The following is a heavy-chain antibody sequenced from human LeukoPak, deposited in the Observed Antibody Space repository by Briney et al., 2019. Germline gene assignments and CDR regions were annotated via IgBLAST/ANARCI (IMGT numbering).Heavy chain of an antibody. V-gene: IGHV4-4*09. J-gene: IGHJ5*02. CDR3: ARHREEYQLLIGWFDP. D-gene: IGHD2-2*01. CDR2: IYTSGST. Sequence: KPSETLSLTCTVSGGSISSYYWSWIRQPPGKGLEWIGYIYTSGSTNYNPSLKSRVTISVDTSKNQFSLKLSSVTAADTAVYYCARHREEYQLLIGWFDPWGQGTLVTVSS. CDR1: GGSISSYY.